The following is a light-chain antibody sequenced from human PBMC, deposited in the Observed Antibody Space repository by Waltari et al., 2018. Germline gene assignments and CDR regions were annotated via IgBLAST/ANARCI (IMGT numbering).Light chain of an antibody. J-gene: IGKJ1*01. CDR2: GAS. V-gene: IGKV3-15*01. Sequence: EIVMTQSPAALSLSPGERATLHCRASQRVTRNLAWYQQKPGQAPKLLIYGASTRAAGIPVRFSGSGSGTEFTLTVSGLQSEDFAIYYCQQYNDWPPWTFGQGTKVEIK. CDR3: QQYNDWPPWT. CDR1: QRVTRN.